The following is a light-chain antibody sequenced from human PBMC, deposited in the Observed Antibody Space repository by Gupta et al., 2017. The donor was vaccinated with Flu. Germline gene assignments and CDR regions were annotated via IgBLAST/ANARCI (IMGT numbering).Light chain of an antibody. V-gene: IGKV1-39*01. CDR3: QLRDNMPYT. CDR2: AAS. Sequence: PASLSASVGDRVTIICLASQSISSYLNWYQHEPGKAPKLLIYAASTSQSGVPSSFSGSGSRTDFTLTIIRLPPEDFATYYCQLRDNMPYTFGQGTKVEIK. J-gene: IGKJ2*01. CDR1: QSISSY.